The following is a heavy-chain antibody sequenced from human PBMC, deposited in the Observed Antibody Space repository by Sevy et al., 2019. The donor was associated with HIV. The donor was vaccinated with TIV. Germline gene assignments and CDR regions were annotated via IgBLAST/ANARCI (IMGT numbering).Heavy chain of an antibody. CDR1: GFAFYDYS. V-gene: IGHV3-23*01. J-gene: IGHJ4*02. Sequence: GGSLRLSCAASGFAFYDYSMSWTRQAPGKWLEWVATLSFGCGKINYADSVKGRFTISRDNSKNSFYLQMDNLRVEDTALYYCAREGCTRPHDYWGQGTRVTVSS. CDR2: LSFGCGKI. D-gene: IGHD2-8*01. CDR3: AREGCTRPHDY.